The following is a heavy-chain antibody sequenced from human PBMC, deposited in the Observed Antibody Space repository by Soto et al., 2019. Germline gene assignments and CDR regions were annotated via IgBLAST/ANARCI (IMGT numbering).Heavy chain of an antibody. CDR2: ISGSGGST. Sequence: GGSLRLSCAASGFTFSSYAMSWVRQAPGKGLEWVSAISGSGGSTYYADSVKGRFTISRDNSKNTLYLQMNSLRAEDTAVYYCAKSVYDSSGYYYPSFDYWGQGTLVTVSS. CDR3: AKSVYDSSGYYYPSFDY. D-gene: IGHD3-22*01. V-gene: IGHV3-23*01. J-gene: IGHJ4*02. CDR1: GFTFSSYA.